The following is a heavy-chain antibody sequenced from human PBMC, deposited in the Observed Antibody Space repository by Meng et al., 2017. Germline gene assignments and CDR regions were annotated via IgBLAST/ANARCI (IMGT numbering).Heavy chain of an antibody. V-gene: IGHV3-48*03. CDR1: GFTFSSYE. D-gene: IGHD6-19*01. Sequence: GGSLRLSCAASGFTFSSYEMNWVRQAPGKGLEWVSYISSSGSTIYYADSVKGRFTISRDNAKNSLYLQMNSLRAEDTAVYYCARDGSEQWLVPFDYWSQGTLVTVSS. CDR3: ARDGSEQWLVPFDY. CDR2: ISSSGSTI. J-gene: IGHJ4*02.